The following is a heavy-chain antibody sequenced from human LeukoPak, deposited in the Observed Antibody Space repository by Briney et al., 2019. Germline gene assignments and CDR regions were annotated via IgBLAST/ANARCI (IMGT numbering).Heavy chain of an antibody. CDR1: GFTFSSYS. J-gene: IGHJ6*03. V-gene: IGHV3-21*01. CDR3: ARVPEGSLRFFKYYYYYMDV. Sequence: PGGSLRLSCAASGFTFSSYSMNWVRQAPGKGLEWVSSISSSSSYIYYADSVKGRFTISRDNAKNSLYLQMNSLRAEDTAVYYCARVPEGSLRFFKYYYYYMDVWGKGTTVTISS. CDR2: ISSSSSYI. D-gene: IGHD3-3*01.